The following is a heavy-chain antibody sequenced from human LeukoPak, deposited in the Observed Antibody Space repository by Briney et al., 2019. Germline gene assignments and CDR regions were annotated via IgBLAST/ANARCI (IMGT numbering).Heavy chain of an antibody. Sequence: PSETLSLTCTVSGYSINNNYYCDWIRQPPGKGLEWVGCIYYSGSTNYNPSFKSRVTISVDASKNQFSLKLSSVTAADTAVYYCAKITPGDYARERFNWFDPWGQGTLVTVSS. D-gene: IGHD4-17*01. V-gene: IGHV4-59*01. CDR2: IYYSGST. CDR1: GYSINNNYY. J-gene: IGHJ5*02. CDR3: AKITPGDYARERFNWFDP.